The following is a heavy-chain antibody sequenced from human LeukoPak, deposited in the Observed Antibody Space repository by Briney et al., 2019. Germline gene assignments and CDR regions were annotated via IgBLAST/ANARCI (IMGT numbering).Heavy chain of an antibody. CDR3: ARVAAEVVGVPGPIGFGWLRRDYYYMDV. V-gene: IGHV1-46*01. J-gene: IGHJ6*03. CDR2: INPSGGST. D-gene: IGHD2-2*02. Sequence: ASVKVSCKASGYTFTSYYMHWVRQAPGEGLEWMGVINPSGGSTSYAQKFQGRVTMTRDMSTSTVYMELSSLRSEDTAVYYCARVAAEVVGVPGPIGFGWLRRDYYYMDVWGKGTTVTVSS. CDR1: GYTFTSYY.